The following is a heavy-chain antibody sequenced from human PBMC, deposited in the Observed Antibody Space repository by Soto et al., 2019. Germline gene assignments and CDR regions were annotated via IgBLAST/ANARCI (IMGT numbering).Heavy chain of an antibody. CDR2: ISGSGGST. J-gene: IGHJ4*02. CDR3: AKPPVGVRITIFGVGAPPYYFDY. V-gene: IGHV3-23*01. Sequence: EVQLLESGGGLVQPGGSLRLSCAASGFTFSSYAMSWVRQAPGKGLEWVSAISGSGGSTYYADSVKGRFTISRDNSKNTLYLQMNSLRAEDTAVYYCAKPPVGVRITIFGVGAPPYYFDYWGQGTLVTVSS. D-gene: IGHD3-3*01. CDR1: GFTFSSYA.